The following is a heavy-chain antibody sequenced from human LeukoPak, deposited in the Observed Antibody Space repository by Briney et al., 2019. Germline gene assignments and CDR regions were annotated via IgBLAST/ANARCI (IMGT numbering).Heavy chain of an antibody. CDR2: ITGGGDT. V-gene: IGHV3-23*01. D-gene: IGHD6-13*01. Sequence: GGSLRLSCAASGFTFSNYAMMWVRQAPGKGLEWVSSITGGGDTYYVDSVKGRFTVSRDNSKYTLYLQINSLTADDTALYYCAKGKAAGAVDWFDPWGQGTLVTVSS. CDR1: GFTFSNYA. CDR3: AKGKAAGAVDWFDP. J-gene: IGHJ5*02.